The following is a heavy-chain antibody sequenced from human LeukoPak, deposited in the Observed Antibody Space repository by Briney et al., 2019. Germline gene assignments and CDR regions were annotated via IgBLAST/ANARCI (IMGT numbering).Heavy chain of an antibody. Sequence: ASVKVSCKASGYTFTSYAMHWVRQAPGQRLEWMGWINAGNGNTKYSQKFQGWVTMTRDTSISTAYMELSRLRSDDTAVYYCAYQHGEGAFDIWGQGTMVTVSS. CDR2: INAGNGNT. CDR3: AYQHGEGAFDI. V-gene: IGHV1-3*01. D-gene: IGHD2-2*01. CDR1: GYTFTSYA. J-gene: IGHJ3*02.